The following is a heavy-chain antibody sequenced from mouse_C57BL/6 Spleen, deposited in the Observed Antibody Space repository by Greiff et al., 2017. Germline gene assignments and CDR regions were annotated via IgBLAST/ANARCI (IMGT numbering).Heavy chain of an antibody. CDR3: AREEIYYDYDGFAY. CDR2: IDPNSGGT. J-gene: IGHJ3*01. D-gene: IGHD2-4*01. V-gene: IGHV1-72*01. CDR1: GYTFTRYW. Sequence: VPLKQPGAELVKPGASVKLSCKASGYTFTRYWMPWVKPRPGRGLEWIGRIDPNSGGTKYNEKFKSKATLPVDKPSSTAYMQLSSLTSEDSAVYYCAREEIYYDYDGFAYWGQGTLVTVSA.